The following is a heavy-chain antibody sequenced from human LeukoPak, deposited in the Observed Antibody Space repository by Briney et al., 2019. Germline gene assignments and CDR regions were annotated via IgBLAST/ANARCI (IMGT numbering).Heavy chain of an antibody. CDR2: IIPILGIA. CDR1: GGTFSSYA. Sequence: SVKVSCKASGGTFSSYAISWVRQAPGQGLEWMGRIIPILGIANYAQKFQGRVTITADKSTSTAYMELSSLRSEDTAVYYCARAEYAVAYYYYYGMDVWGQGTTATVSS. D-gene: IGHD2-15*01. CDR3: ARAEYAVAYYYYYGMDV. J-gene: IGHJ6*02. V-gene: IGHV1-69*04.